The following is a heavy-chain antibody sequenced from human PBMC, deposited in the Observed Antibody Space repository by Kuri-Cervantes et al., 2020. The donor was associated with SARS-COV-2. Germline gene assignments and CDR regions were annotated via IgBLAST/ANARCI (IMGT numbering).Heavy chain of an antibody. CDR1: GYTFTGYY. Sequence: ASVKVSCKASGYTFTGYYMHWVRQAPGQGLEWMGWINPNSGGTNYAQKFQGWVTMTTDTSTSTAYMELRSLRSDDTAVYYCARDRGSSGWSWVYYYYGMDAWGQGTTVTVSS. V-gene: IGHV1-2*04. CDR3: ARDRGSSGWSWVYYYYGMDA. D-gene: IGHD6-19*01. CDR2: INPNSGGT. J-gene: IGHJ6*02.